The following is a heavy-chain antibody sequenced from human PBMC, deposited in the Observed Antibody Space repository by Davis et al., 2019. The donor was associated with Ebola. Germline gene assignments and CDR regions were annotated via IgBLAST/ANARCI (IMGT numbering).Heavy chain of an antibody. J-gene: IGHJ4*02. V-gene: IGHV3-74*03. CDR3: ATLPGYY. CDR1: GFTFRSYA. D-gene: IGHD1-26*01. CDR2: INRDGSTT. Sequence: GESLKISCAASGFTFRSYAMSWVRQAPGKGLVWVSCINRDGSTTTYADSVKGRFTISRDNAKNTLYLQMNNLRVEDTAVYYCATLPGYYWGQGTLVTVSS.